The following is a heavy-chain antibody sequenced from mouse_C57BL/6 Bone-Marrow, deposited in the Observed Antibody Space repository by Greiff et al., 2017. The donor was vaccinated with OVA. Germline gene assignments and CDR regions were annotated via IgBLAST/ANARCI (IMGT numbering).Heavy chain of an antibody. CDR1: GYTFTDYY. D-gene: IGHD2-14*01. CDR2: INPNNGGT. J-gene: IGHJ3*01. V-gene: IGHV1-26*01. CDR3: ARGSYFRKWFAY. Sequence: EVQLQQSGPELVKPGASVKISCKASGYTFTDYYMNWVKQSHGKSLEWIGDINPNNGGTSYNQKFKGKATLTVDKSSSTAYMELRSLTSEDSAVYYCARGSYFRKWFAYWGQGTLVTVSA.